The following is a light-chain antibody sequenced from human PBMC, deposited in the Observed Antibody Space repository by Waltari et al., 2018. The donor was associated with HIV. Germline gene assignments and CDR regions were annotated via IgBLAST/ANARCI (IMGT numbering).Light chain of an antibody. V-gene: IGKV3-15*01. CDR3: QQYNTWPLS. CDR2: GAS. Sequence: EIVMTQSPATLSVSPGERATLSCRASQNIINNLAWYQQKPGQAPRLHIYGASTRATSIPARFSGSGYGTDFTLTINSLQSEDIAGYYCQQYNTWPLSFSGGTKVEIK. J-gene: IGKJ4*01. CDR1: QNIINN.